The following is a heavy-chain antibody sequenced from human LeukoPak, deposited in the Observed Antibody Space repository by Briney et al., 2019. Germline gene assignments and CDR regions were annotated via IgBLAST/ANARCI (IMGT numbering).Heavy chain of an antibody. D-gene: IGHD4-17*01. CDR3: TQYGDNANLDY. V-gene: IGHV3-49*04. J-gene: IGHJ4*02. CDR1: GFTFGDYA. CDR2: IRSKTYGGTT. Sequence: GGSLRLSCTTSGFTFGDYAMSWVRQAPGKGLERVGFIRSKTYGGTTEHAASVKGRFTISRDDSKSIAYLQMNSLKTEDTAVYYCTQYGDNANLDYWGQGTLVTVSS.